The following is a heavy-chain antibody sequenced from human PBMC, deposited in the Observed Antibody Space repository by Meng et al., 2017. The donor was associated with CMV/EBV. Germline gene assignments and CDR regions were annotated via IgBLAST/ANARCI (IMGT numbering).Heavy chain of an antibody. CDR2: ISAYNGNT. CDR3: ARDSRSVVMTHFYDAFDI. V-gene: IGHV1-18*01. CDR1: GYTFTSYG. Sequence: ASVKVSCKASGYTFTSYGISWVRQAPGQGLEWMGWISAYNGNTNYAQKLQGRVTVTTDTSTSTAYMELRSLRSDDTAVYYCARDSRSVVMTHFYDAFDIWGQGTMVTVSS. D-gene: IGHD3-22*01. J-gene: IGHJ3*02.